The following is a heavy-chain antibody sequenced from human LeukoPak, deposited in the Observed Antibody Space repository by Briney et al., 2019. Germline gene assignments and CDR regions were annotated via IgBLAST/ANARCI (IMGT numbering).Heavy chain of an antibody. CDR1: GFTFSSYA. D-gene: IGHD3-10*01. CDR3: ARDRRVLLWFGELFDY. V-gene: IGHV3-30*04. CDR2: ISYDGSNK. Sequence: PGGSLRLSCAASGFTFSSYAMHWVRQAPGKGLEWVAVISYDGSNKYHADSVKGRFTISRDNSKNTLYLQMNSLRAEDTAVYYCARDRRVLLWFGELFDYWGQGTLVTVSS. J-gene: IGHJ4*02.